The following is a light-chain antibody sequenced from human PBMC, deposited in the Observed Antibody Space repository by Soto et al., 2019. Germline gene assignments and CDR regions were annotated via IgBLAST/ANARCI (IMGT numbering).Light chain of an antibody. Sequence: DVHLTQSPSTLSAFVGDRVTISCRASQSITRLLAWYQLKPGKAPKLLISTASRLQRGVPSRFSGNGSETAFTLTISSLQPDDFATYYCQQYITYQWTFGQGTKVDIK. V-gene: IGKV1-5*03. J-gene: IGKJ1*01. CDR2: TAS. CDR1: QSITRL. CDR3: QQYITYQWT.